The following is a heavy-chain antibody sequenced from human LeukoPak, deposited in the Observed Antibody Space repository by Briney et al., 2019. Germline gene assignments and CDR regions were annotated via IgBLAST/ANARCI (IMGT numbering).Heavy chain of an antibody. CDR2: IYYSGST. CDR1: GGSISSYY. D-gene: IGHD3-9*01. Sequence: PSETLSLTCTVSGGSISSYYWSWIRQPPGKGLEWIGYIYYSGSTNYNPSLKSRVTISVDTSKNQFSLKLSSVTAADTAVSYCARAPGGYDIVTGYQSLYLFDYWGQGTLVTVSS. J-gene: IGHJ4*02. V-gene: IGHV4-59*01. CDR3: ARAPGGYDIVTGYQSLYLFDY.